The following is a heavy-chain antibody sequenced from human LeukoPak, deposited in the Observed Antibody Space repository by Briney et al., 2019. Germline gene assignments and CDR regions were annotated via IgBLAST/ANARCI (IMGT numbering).Heavy chain of an antibody. CDR3: ARAVGDAHNWFDP. CDR2: INPNSGGT. CDR1: GYTFTGYY. Sequence: ASVKVSCKASGYTFTGYYMHWVRQAPGQGLEWMGWINPNSGGTNYAQKFQGWVTMTRDTSISTAYMELSRLRSDDTAVYYCARAVGDAHNWFDPWGQGTLVTVSS. D-gene: IGHD3-10*01. V-gene: IGHV1-2*04. J-gene: IGHJ5*02.